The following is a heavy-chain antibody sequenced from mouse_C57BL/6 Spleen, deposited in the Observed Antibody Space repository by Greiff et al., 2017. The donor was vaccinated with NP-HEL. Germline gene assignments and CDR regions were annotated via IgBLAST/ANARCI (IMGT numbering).Heavy chain of an antibody. J-gene: IGHJ2*01. V-gene: IGHV1-59*01. Sequence: QVQLQQPGAELVRPGTSVKLSCKASGYTFTSYWMHWVKQRPGQGLEWIGVIDPSDSYTNYTQKFKGKATLTVDTSSSTAYMQLSSLTSEDSAVYYCAKSYYGYVFDYWGQGTTLTVSS. CDR1: GYTFTSYW. D-gene: IGHD2-9*01. CDR3: AKSYYGYVFDY. CDR2: IDPSDSYT.